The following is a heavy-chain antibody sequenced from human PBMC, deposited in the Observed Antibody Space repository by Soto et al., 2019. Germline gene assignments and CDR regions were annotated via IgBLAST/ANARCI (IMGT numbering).Heavy chain of an antibody. D-gene: IGHD1-26*01. Sequence: GGSLRLSCEGFGYTFRGYGMIWVRQAPGKGLECVSYISSDETIVNYADSVKGRFTISRDSAKNSLFLQMNSRRDEDTAVYYCVRGGGVGTTWGYYWGQGAQVTVSS. V-gene: IGHV3-48*02. J-gene: IGHJ4*02. CDR1: GYTFRGYG. CDR3: VRGGGVGTTWGYY. CDR2: ISSDETIV.